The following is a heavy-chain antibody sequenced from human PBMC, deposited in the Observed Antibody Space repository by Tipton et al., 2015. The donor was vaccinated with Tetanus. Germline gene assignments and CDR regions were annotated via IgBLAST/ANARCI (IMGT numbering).Heavy chain of an antibody. CDR3: AMTMITFGGVIVSAFDI. J-gene: IGHJ3*02. CDR2: LRAHNGNT. Sequence: VQLVQSGAEVKKPGASVKVSCKASGYTFTSYGISWVRQAAGQELEWMGWLRAHNGNTNYAQKLQGRVTMTTDTSTSTAYMGLRSLRSDDTAVYYCAMTMITFGGVIVSAFDIWGQGTMVTVSS. D-gene: IGHD3-16*02. V-gene: IGHV1-18*01. CDR1: GYTFTSYG.